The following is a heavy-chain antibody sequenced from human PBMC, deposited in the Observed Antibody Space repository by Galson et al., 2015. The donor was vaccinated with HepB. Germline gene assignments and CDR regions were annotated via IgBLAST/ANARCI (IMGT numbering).Heavy chain of an antibody. CDR1: GYTFTSYG. CDR3: AREAYSSGWGLKYYFDY. D-gene: IGHD6-19*01. CDR2: ISAYNGNT. V-gene: IGHV1-18*01. Sequence: SVKVSCKASGYTFTSYGISWVRQAPGQGLEWMGWISAYNGNTNYAQKLQGRVTMTTDTSTSTAYMELRSLRSDDTAVYYCAREAYSSGWGLKYYFDYWGQGTLVTVSS. J-gene: IGHJ4*02.